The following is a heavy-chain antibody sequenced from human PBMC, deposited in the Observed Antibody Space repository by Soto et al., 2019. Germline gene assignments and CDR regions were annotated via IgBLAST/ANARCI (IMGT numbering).Heavy chain of an antibody. Sequence: KQSQTLSLTCTVSGGSISSYYWSWIRQPPGKGLEWIGYIYYSGSTKYNPSLKSRVTISIDTSKNQFSLKLSSVTAADTAVYYCARYPYYDFWSGNFDPWGQGTLVTVSS. CDR3: ARYPYYDFWSGNFDP. CDR2: IYYSGST. D-gene: IGHD3-3*01. J-gene: IGHJ5*02. CDR1: GGSISSYY. V-gene: IGHV4-59*01.